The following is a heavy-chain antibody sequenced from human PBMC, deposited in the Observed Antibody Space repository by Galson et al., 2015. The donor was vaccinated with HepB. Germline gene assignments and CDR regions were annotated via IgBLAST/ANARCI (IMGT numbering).Heavy chain of an antibody. CDR3: ARDVRYAFEM. D-gene: IGHD3-10*02. J-gene: IGHJ3*02. Sequence: SVKVSCKASGDTFTGYFWDWVRQAPGQGLEWMGWISANSGNTNYAQKFQDRVTMTTETSTSTAYMELRSLTSDDTAVYYCARDVRYAFEMWGQGTMVTVSS. CDR1: GDTFTGYF. CDR2: ISANSGNT. V-gene: IGHV1-18*04.